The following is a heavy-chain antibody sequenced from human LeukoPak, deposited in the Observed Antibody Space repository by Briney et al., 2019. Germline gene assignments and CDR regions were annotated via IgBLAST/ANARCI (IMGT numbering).Heavy chain of an antibody. J-gene: IGHJ4*02. Sequence: GGSLRLFCAASGFTFSSDAMSWVRQAPGKRLEWVSAISGGGGTTYYADSVKGRFTISRDNSKNTLFLQITSLRAKDTAVYYSAKDSGPYTRGYYGHWGQGTLVTVSS. V-gene: IGHV3-23*01. CDR1: GFTFSSDA. D-gene: IGHD3-22*01. CDR3: AKDSGPYTRGYYGH. CDR2: ISGGGGTT.